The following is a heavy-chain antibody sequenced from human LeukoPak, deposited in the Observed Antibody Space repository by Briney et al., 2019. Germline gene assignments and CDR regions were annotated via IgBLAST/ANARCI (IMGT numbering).Heavy chain of an antibody. CDR3: DHGTVAGTHY. CDR2: ISGSGGST. V-gene: IGHV3-23*01. CDR1: GFTFSSYA. Sequence: GGSLRLSCAASGFTFSSYAMIWVRQAPGKGLEGVSAISGSGGSTYYADSVKGRFTISRDNSKDTLYLQLNSLRAEDTAVYYCDHGTVAGTHYWGQGTLVTVSS. J-gene: IGHJ4*02. D-gene: IGHD6-19*01.